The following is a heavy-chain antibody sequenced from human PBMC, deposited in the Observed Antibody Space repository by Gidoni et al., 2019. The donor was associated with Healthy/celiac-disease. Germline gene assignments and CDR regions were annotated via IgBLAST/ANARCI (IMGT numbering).Heavy chain of an antibody. V-gene: IGHV3-33*01. CDR3: ARGQITGYSSGWFFDY. J-gene: IGHJ4*02. Sequence: QVQLVVSGGGVVQPGRSLRLPCAASGFTFSRYGMHWVRQAPGKGLEWVAVIWYDGSYKYYADSVKGRFTISRDNSKNTLYLQMNSLRAEDTAVYYCARGQITGYSSGWFFDYWGQGTLVTVSS. CDR1: GFTFSRYG. CDR2: IWYDGSYK. D-gene: IGHD6-19*01.